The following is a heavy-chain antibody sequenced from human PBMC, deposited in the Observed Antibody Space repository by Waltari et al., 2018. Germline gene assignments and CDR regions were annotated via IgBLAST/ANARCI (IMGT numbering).Heavy chain of an antibody. CDR3: ARDKGFLGYCSSTSCYFDY. CDR2: IIPIFGTA. Sequence: QVQLVQSGAEVKKPGSSVKVSCKASGGTFSSYAISWVRQAPGPGLEWMGRIIPIFGTANYAQKFQGRVTITADKSTSTAYMELSSLRSEDTAVYYCARDKGFLGYCSSTSCYFDYWGQGTLVTVSS. D-gene: IGHD2-2*01. V-gene: IGHV1-69*13. J-gene: IGHJ4*02. CDR1: GGTFSSYA.